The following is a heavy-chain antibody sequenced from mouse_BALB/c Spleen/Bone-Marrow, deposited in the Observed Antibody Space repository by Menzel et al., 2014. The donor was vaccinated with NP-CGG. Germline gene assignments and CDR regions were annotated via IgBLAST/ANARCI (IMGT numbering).Heavy chain of an antibody. CDR1: GFTFTDYY. D-gene: IGHD2-4*01. CDR3: ARDINYDIYWSFDV. CDR2: IRNKAKGYTS. Sequence: EVQLVESGGGLVQPGGSLRLSCATSGFTFTDYYMSWVRQPPGKALEWLGFIRNKAKGYTSENSASVKGRFTISRDNSQSILYLQMNTLRAEDSATYYCARDINYDIYWSFDVWGAGTTVTVSS. J-gene: IGHJ1*01. V-gene: IGHV7-3*02.